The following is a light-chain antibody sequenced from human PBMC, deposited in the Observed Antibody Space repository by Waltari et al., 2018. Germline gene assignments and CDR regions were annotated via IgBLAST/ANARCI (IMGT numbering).Light chain of an antibody. CDR1: QSLLHSNGYTS. CDR2: LVS. CDR3: MQTLQSRT. Sequence: DIVMTQSPLSLPVTPGEPASISCRSSQSLLHSNGYTSLSWYLQKAGQSPQLLIYLVSNRAAGVPDRFSGSGSGKDFTLEISRVEADDVGIYYCMQTLQSRTLGQGTKVEI. J-gene: IGKJ1*01. V-gene: IGKV2-28*01.